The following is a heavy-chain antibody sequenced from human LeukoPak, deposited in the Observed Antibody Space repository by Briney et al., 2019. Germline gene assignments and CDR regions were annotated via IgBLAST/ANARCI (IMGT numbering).Heavy chain of an antibody. CDR3: AELGITMIGGV. D-gene: IGHD3-10*02. CDR2: ISSTGSTI. J-gene: IGHJ6*04. V-gene: IGHV3-48*03. CDR1: GFTFSSYE. Sequence: GGSMRLSCAASGFTFSSYEMNWVRQAPGKGLEWVSYISSTGSTIYYADSVKGRFTISRDNAKNSLYLQMNSLRAEDTAVYYCAELGITMIGGVWGKGTTVTISS.